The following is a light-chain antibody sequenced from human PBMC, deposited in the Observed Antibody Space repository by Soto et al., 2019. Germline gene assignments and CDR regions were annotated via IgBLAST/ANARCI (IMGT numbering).Light chain of an antibody. CDR1: LSVLYSSNNKNY. CDR2: WAS. J-gene: IGKJ2*01. CDR3: QQYYSTPPT. V-gene: IGKV4-1*01. Sequence: DIVMSQSPDSLAASLGERATINCKSSLSVLYSSNNKNYLAWYQQKPGQPPKLLIYWASTRESGVPDRFSGSGSGTDFTLTISSLQAEDVAVYYCQQYYSTPPTFGQGTKLEIK.